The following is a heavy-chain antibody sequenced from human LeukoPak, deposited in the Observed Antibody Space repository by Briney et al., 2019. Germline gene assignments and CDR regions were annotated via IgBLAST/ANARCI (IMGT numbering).Heavy chain of an antibody. V-gene: IGHV4-59*12. J-gene: IGHJ4*02. CDR3: ARIDPLGFFDQ. D-gene: IGHD6-25*01. Sequence: PSETLSLACSVSGAFSSRYYWSWGREPLGKGLGWRGSIFYSGHSNYNASPTSRISMSVDTSKAQFSLELTSVTAADTALYYCARIDPLGFFDQWGPGTLVTVSS. CDR2: IFYSGHS. CDR1: GAFSSRYY.